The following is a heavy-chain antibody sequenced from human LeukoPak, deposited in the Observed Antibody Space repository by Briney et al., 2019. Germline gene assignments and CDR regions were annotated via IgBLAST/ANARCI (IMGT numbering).Heavy chain of an antibody. CDR2: IYPGDSDT. CDR3: ARPPHSTSDAFDI. V-gene: IGHV5-51*01. Sequence: GESLKISCKGSGYSFTNYWIGWVRQMPGKGLEWMGIIYPGDSDTRYSPSFQGQVTISADKSISTAYLQWSSLKASDTAMYCCARPPHSTSDAFDIWGQGTMVTVSS. D-gene: IGHD6-6*01. CDR1: GYSFTNYW. J-gene: IGHJ3*02.